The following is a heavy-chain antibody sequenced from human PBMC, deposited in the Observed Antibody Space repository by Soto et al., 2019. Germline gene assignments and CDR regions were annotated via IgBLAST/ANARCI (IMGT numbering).Heavy chain of an antibody. CDR2: INAGNGNT. CDR1: GYTFTSYA. J-gene: IGHJ4*02. Sequence: QVQLVQSGAEVKKPGASVKVSCKASGYTFTSYAMHWVRQAPGQRLEWMGWINAGNGNTKYSQKFQGRVTITRDTXXSTAYMELSSLRSEDTAVYYCARGRMTTVVTGFDYWGQGTLVTVSS. V-gene: IGHV1-3*01. D-gene: IGHD4-17*01. CDR3: ARGRMTTVVTGFDY.